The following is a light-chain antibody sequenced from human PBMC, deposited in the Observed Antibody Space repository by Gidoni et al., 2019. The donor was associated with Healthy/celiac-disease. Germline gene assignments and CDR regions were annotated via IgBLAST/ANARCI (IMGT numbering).Light chain of an antibody. Sequence: DIQMTQSPSSLSASVGDRVTITCQASQDISNYLNWYQQKPGKAPKLLIDDASNVETGVPSRFSGSGSGTDFTFTISSLQPEDIATYYCQQYDNLPWTFGQGTKVEIK. CDR1: QDISNY. CDR2: DAS. J-gene: IGKJ1*01. CDR3: QQYDNLPWT. V-gene: IGKV1-33*01.